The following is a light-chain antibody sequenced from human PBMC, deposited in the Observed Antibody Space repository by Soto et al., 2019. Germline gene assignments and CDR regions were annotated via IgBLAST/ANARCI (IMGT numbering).Light chain of an antibody. J-gene: IGKJ5*01. CDR1: QSVNTNY. Sequence: EIVLTQSPGTLSLSPGERATLSCRASQSVNTNYLPWYQQKSGQAPRLLIYGASSRATGIPDRFSGSGSGTDFTLTISRLEPEDFAAYFCQQYGSSPITFGQGTRLEIK. CDR3: QQYGSSPIT. V-gene: IGKV3-20*01. CDR2: GAS.